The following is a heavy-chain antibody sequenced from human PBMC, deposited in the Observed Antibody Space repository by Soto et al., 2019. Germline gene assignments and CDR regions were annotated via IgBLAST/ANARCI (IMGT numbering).Heavy chain of an antibody. CDR3: ARDLGGYDLYGPDS. V-gene: IGHV1-2*02. CDR2: INPNTGNT. Sequence: EASVKVSCKTSGYTFSGHFLQWVRQAPGAGPEWMGWINPNTGNTKYGQEFEGRVTMTWDTSMKTAYMELTRLKSDDTAMYFCARDLGGYDLYGPDSWGQGTLVTVSS. D-gene: IGHD5-12*01. CDR1: GYTFSGHF. J-gene: IGHJ4*02.